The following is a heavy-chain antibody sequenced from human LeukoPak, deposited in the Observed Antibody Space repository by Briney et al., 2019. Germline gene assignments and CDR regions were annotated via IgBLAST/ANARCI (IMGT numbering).Heavy chain of an antibody. CDR1: GFTFSSYE. V-gene: IGHV3-48*03. CDR3: ARRATVTYHGMDV. J-gene: IGHJ6*02. D-gene: IGHD4-17*01. Sequence: GGSLRPSCAASGFTFSSYEMNWVRQAPGKGLEWVSYISSGRTIYYADSVKGRFTISRDNAKNSLYLQMNSLRAEDTAVYYCARRATVTYHGMDVWGQGTTVTVSS. CDR2: ISSGRTI.